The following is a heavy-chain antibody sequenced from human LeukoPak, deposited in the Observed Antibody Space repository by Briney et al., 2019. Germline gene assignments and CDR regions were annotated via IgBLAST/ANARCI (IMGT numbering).Heavy chain of an antibody. V-gene: IGHV3-23*01. CDR3: AKDLGVVVVPAAIIP. D-gene: IGHD2-2*01. CDR1: GFTFSSYA. J-gene: IGHJ5*02. CDR2: ISGGGGST. Sequence: PGGSLRLSCAASGFTFSSYAMSWVRQAPGKGLEWASAISGGGGSTYYADSVKGRFTISRDNSKNTLYLQMNSLRAEDTAVYYCAKDLGVVVVPAAIIPWGQGTLVTVSS.